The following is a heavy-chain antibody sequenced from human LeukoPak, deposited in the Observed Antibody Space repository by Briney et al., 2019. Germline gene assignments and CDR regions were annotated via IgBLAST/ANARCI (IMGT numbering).Heavy chain of an antibody. V-gene: IGHV4-39*01. Sequence: SETLSLTCTVSGGSISSSSYYWGWIRQPPGKGLEWIGSIYYSGNTYYNPSLQSRVTISVDTSKNQFSLKLSSVTAADTAVYYCARLHPLRDGFSTEAWHFDYWGQGTLVTVSS. D-gene: IGHD5-24*01. CDR1: GGSISSSSYY. CDR3: ARLHPLRDGFSTEAWHFDY. J-gene: IGHJ4*02. CDR2: IYYSGNT.